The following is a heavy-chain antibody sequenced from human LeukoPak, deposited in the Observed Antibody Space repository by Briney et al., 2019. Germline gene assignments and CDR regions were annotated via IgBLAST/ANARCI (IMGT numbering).Heavy chain of an antibody. CDR3: AREPPYDSSGYYWGGYFDY. V-gene: IGHV1-2*02. CDR1: GYTFTGNF. D-gene: IGHD3-22*01. Sequence: ASVKVSCKASGYTFTGNFMHWVRQAPGQGLEWMGWINPNSGGTNYAQKFQGRVTMTRDTSISTAYMELSRLRSDDSAVYYCAREPPYDSSGYYWGGYFDYWGQGTLVTVSS. CDR2: INPNSGGT. J-gene: IGHJ4*02.